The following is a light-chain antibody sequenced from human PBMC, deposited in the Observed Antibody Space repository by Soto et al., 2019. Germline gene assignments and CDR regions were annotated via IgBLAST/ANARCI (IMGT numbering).Light chain of an antibody. V-gene: IGLV2-11*01. CDR3: CSYAGSPRYV. CDR2: DVS. Sequence: QSALTQPRSVSGSPGQSVTISCTGTSSDVGTYNYVSWYQQHPGKAPKVMIYDVSERPSGVPDRFSGSKSGNTASLTISGLQADDEAEYYCCSYAGSPRYVLGTGTKLTVL. J-gene: IGLJ1*01. CDR1: SSDVGTYNY.